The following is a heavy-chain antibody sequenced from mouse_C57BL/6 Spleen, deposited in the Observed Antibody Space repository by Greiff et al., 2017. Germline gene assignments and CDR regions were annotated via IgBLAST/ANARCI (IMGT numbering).Heavy chain of an antibody. D-gene: IGHD1-1*01. V-gene: IGHV1-69*01. CDR2: IDPSDSYT. Sequence: QVQLQQPGAELVMPGASVKLSCKASGYTFTSYWMHWVKQRPGQGLEWIGEIDPSDSYTNYNQKFKGKSTLTVDKSSSTAYMQLSSLTSEDSAVYYCARTHGSSPRGAMDYWGQGTSVTVSS. CDR1: GYTFTSYW. J-gene: IGHJ4*01. CDR3: ARTHGSSPRGAMDY.